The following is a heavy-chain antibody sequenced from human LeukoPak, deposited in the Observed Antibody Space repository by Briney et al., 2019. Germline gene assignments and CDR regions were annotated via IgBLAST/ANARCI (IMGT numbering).Heavy chain of an antibody. J-gene: IGHJ4*02. Sequence: SXXVSCKASGYTFTSYYMHWVRQAPGQGLEWMGIINPSGGSTSYAQKFQGRVTMTRDTSTSTVYMELSSLRSEDTAVYYCAREGSGWYGLIDYWGQGTLVTVSS. D-gene: IGHD6-19*01. V-gene: IGHV1-46*01. CDR3: AREGSGWYGLIDY. CDR2: INPSGGST. CDR1: GYTFTSYY.